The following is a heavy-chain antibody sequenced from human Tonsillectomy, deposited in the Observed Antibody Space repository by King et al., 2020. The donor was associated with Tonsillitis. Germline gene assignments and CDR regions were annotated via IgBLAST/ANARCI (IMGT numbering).Heavy chain of an antibody. CDR3: AITYYDFWSGYYGDY. CDR2: IYTSGST. Sequence: VPLQESGPGLVKPSQTLSLTCTVSGGSISSGSYYWSWIRQPAGKGLEWIGRIYTSGSTNYNPSLKSRVTMSVDTSKNQFSLKLSSVTAADTAVYYCAITYYDFWSGYYGDYWGQGTLVTVSS. V-gene: IGHV4-61*02. J-gene: IGHJ4*02. D-gene: IGHD3-3*01. CDR1: GGSISSGSYY.